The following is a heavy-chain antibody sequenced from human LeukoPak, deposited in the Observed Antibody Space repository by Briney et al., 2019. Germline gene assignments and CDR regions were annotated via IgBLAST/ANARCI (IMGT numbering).Heavy chain of an antibody. V-gene: IGHV4-59*01. J-gene: IGHJ2*01. CDR2: IYYSGST. CDR3: ARPADDSSGYYYGYFDL. Sequence: PSETLSLTCTVSGGSISSYYWSWIRQPPGKGLEWIGYIYYSGSTNYNPSLKSRVTISADTSKNQFSLKLSSVTAADTAVYYCARPADDSSGYYYGYFDLWGRGTLVTVSS. CDR1: GGSISSYY. D-gene: IGHD3-22*01.